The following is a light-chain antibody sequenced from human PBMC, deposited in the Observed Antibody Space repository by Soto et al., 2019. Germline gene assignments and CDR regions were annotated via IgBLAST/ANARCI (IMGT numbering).Light chain of an antibody. J-gene: IGKJ1*01. CDR1: QSISSY. CDR3: QQSYSTPQT. V-gene: IGKV1-39*01. Sequence: IRMTQSPSSLSAYEGDRVTITCRASQSISSYLNLYQQKPGKAPKLLIYAASSWQTGVPASFSGSGSGTDFPITISSLPHEDFATYYCQQSYSTPQTFGQGTKVDIK. CDR2: AAS.